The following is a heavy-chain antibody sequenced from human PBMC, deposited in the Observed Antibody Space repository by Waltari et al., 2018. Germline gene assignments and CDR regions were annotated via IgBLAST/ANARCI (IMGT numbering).Heavy chain of an antibody. J-gene: IGHJ3*02. CDR1: GGSISSHY. Sequence: QVQLQESGPGLVKPSETLSLTCTVSGGSISSHYWSWIRQPPGKGLEWIGYIYYSGSTNYNPSLKSRVTIAVDTSKNQFSLKLSSVTAADTAVYYCAREGQQLVLYAFDIWGQGTMVTVSS. D-gene: IGHD6-13*01. V-gene: IGHV4-59*11. CDR3: AREGQQLVLYAFDI. CDR2: IYYSGST.